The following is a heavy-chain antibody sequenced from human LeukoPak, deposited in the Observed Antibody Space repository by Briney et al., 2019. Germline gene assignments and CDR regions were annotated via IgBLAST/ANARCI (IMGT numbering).Heavy chain of an antibody. V-gene: IGHV1-69*05. D-gene: IGHD3-22*01. Sequence: ASVKVSCKASGGTFSSYAISWVRQAPGQGLEWMGGIIPIFGTANYAQEFQGRVTITTDESTSTAYMELSSLRSEDTAVYYCARARPNYYDSSGYYYWGQGTLVTVSS. J-gene: IGHJ4*02. CDR3: ARARPNYYDSSGYYY. CDR2: IIPIFGTA. CDR1: GGTFSSYA.